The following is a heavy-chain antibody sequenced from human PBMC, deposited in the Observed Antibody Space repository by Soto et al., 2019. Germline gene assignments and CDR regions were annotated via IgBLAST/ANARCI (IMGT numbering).Heavy chain of an antibody. V-gene: IGHV4-30-2*01. CDR2: TYHSGST. CDR3: ARLHCNSPNCVPLDP. D-gene: IGHD2-2*01. Sequence: SETLSLTCAVSGGSISSGGYSWRWIRQPPGKGLEWIGYTYHSGSTYYNPSLKSRVTISVDTSKNQLSLELRSVTAADTAVYYCARLHCNSPNCVPLDPWGQGTLVTVSS. J-gene: IGHJ5*02. CDR1: GGSISSGGYS.